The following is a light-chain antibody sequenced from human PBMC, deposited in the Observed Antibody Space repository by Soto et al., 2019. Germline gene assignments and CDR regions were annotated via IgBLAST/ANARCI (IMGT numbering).Light chain of an antibody. Sequence: QSALTQPASVSGSPGQSITISCTGTSSDVGGYNYVSWYQQHPGKAPKLMIYDVSNRPSGVSNRFSGSKSGNTASLTISGLQAEDKADYYCSSYTSSSTLLVFGTGTKLTVL. V-gene: IGLV2-14*01. CDR3: SSYTSSSTLLV. J-gene: IGLJ1*01. CDR1: SSDVGGYNY. CDR2: DVS.